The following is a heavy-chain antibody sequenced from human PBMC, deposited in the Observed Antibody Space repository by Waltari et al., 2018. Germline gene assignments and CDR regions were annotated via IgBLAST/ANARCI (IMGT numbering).Heavy chain of an antibody. CDR1: GFTFSTHW. V-gene: IGHV3-74*01. D-gene: IGHD6-13*01. CDR2: INSDGSST. J-gene: IGHJ4*02. Sequence: EVQLVESGGGLVQPGGSLRLSCAASGFTFSTHWMPRVRQAPGKGLVWVSRINSDGSSTSYADSVKGRFTISRDNAKNTLYLQMNSLRAEDTAVYYCVIAAAGTGDYWGQGTLVTVSS. CDR3: VIAAAGTGDY.